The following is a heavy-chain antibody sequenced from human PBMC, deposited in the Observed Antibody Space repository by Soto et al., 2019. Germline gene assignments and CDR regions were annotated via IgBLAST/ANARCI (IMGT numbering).Heavy chain of an antibody. V-gene: IGHV4-61*03. J-gene: IGHJ4*02. D-gene: IGHD2-8*01. CDR2: IFYNGGT. CDR3: ARGDHGPRRFYFDT. Sequence: SETLSLTCTVSGGSVNSGGYYWSWIRQPPGKGLEWIGFIFYNGGTSYNPPLGSRVTISADTSKTLFSLNLNFVTAADTAVYYCARGDHGPRRFYFDTWGQGTLVTVSS. CDR1: GGSVNSGGYY.